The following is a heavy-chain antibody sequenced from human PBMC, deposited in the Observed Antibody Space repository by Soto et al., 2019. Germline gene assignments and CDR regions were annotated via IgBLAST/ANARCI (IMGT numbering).Heavy chain of an antibody. J-gene: IGHJ4*02. CDR1: GGSISSYY. D-gene: IGHD2-2*01. CDR2: IYYSGST. V-gene: IGHV4-59*06. CDR3: ARGRSSTSPYPIGY. Sequence: SETLSLTCTVSGGSISSYYWSWIRQHPGKGLEWIGYIYYSGSTYYNPSLKSRVTISVDTSKNQFSLKLSSVTAADTAVYYCARGRSSTSPYPIGYWGQGTPVTVSS.